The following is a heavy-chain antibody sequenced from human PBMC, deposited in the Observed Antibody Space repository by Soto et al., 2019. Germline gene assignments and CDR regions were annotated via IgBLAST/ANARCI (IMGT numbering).Heavy chain of an antibody. CDR1: GDSVSSNSAA. J-gene: IGHJ6*02. V-gene: IGHV6-1*01. Sequence: SQTLSLTCAISGDSVSSNSAAWNWIRQSPSRGLEWLGRAYYRSKWYNDYAVSVKSRITINPDTSKNQFSLQLNSVTPEDTAVYYCAREPEELEYYYYGMDVWGQGTTVTVSS. CDR2: AYYRSKWYN. CDR3: AREPEELEYYYYGMDV. D-gene: IGHD1-1*01.